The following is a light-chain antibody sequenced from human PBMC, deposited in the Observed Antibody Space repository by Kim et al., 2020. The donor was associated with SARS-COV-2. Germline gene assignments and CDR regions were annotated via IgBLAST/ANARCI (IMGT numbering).Light chain of an antibody. V-gene: IGLV6-57*01. CDR3: QSYDSSNQV. Sequence: GKPVTISCTRSSGSIASNYVQWYQQRPGSSPTTVIYEVNQRPSGVPDRFSGSIDSSSNSASLTISGLKTEDEADYYCQSYDSSNQVFGGGTQLTVL. CDR1: SGSIASNY. J-gene: IGLJ3*02. CDR2: EVN.